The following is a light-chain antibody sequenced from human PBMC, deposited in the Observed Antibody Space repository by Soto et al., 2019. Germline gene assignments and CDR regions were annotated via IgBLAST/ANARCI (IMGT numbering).Light chain of an antibody. CDR1: QSVTSSY. J-gene: IGKJ4*01. Sequence: EVLLTQSPGTLSLSPGERATLSCRASQSVTSSYLAWYQQQPGQAPRLLIYGASSRATGIPDRFSGSGSGTDFTLTISRLEPEDFAVYYCQQYGSSPPLSFGGGTKVDIK. V-gene: IGKV3-20*01. CDR2: GAS. CDR3: QQYGSSPPLS.